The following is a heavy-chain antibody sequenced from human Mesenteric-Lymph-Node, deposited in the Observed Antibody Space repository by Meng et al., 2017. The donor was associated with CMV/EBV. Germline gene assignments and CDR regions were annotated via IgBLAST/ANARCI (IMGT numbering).Heavy chain of an antibody. J-gene: IGHJ4*02. V-gene: IGHV1-18*01. D-gene: IGHD3-22*01. Sequence: ASVKVSCKASGYTFTSYGISWVRQAPGQGLEWMGWINANSGGTSSAPRFQGRVTMTRDTSISTAYMELSGLVSADTAVYYCARSDFYESSGYYPGDYWGQGTLVTVSS. CDR1: GYTFTSYG. CDR2: INANSGGT. CDR3: ARSDFYESSGYYPGDY.